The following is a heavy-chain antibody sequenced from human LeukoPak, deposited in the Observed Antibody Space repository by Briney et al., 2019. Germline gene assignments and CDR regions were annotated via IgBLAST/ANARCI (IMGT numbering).Heavy chain of an antibody. J-gene: IGHJ3*02. CDR2: IYYSGST. V-gene: IGHV4-59*08. D-gene: IGHD5-18*01. Sequence: PSETLSLTCTVSGGSISSYYWSWIRQPPGKGLEWIGYIYYSGSTNYNPSLKSRVTISVDTSKNQFSLKLSSVTAADTAVYYCARHWGTAMVNGAFDIWGQGTMVTVSS. CDR1: GGSISSYY. CDR3: ARHWGTAMVNGAFDI.